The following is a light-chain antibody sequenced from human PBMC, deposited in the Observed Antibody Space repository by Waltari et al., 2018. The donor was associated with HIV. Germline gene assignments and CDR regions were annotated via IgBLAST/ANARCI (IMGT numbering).Light chain of an antibody. CDR2: RNN. CDR1: NSNIGTNY. J-gene: IGLJ3*02. Sequence: QPVLTQPPSASGTPGHGVTISCSGSNSNIGTNYVYWYQHLPGMAPKLLIYRNNRRPSGIPDRFSGSRSGTSASLAISGLRSEDEADYYCATWDDSLIWVFGGGTKLTVL. CDR3: ATWDDSLIWV. V-gene: IGLV1-47*01.